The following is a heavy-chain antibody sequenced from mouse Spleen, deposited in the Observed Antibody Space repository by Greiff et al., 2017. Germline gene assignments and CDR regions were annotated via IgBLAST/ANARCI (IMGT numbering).Heavy chain of an antibody. CDR1: GYAFTNYL. Sequence: VKLQESGAELVRPGTSVKVSCKASGYAFTNYLIEWVKQRPGQGLEWIGVINPGSGGTNYNEKFKGKATLTADKSSSTAYMQLSSLTSEDSAVYCCARSNSDYWGQGTTLTVSS. CDR3: ARSNSDY. CDR2: INPGSGGT. V-gene: IGHV1-54*01. J-gene: IGHJ2*01.